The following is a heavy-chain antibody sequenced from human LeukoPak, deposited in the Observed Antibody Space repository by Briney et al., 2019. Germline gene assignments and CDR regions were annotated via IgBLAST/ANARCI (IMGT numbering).Heavy chain of an antibody. CDR2: ISSSSSYI. J-gene: IGHJ5*02. D-gene: IGHD3-9*01. CDR1: GFTFSSYS. Sequence: PGGSLRLSCAASGFTFSSYSMNWVRQAPGKGLEWVSSISSSSSYIYYADSVKGRFTISRDNAKNSLYLQMNSLRAEDTAVYYCASGWLLFPNWFDPWGQGALVTVSS. CDR3: ASGWLLFPNWFDP. V-gene: IGHV3-21*06.